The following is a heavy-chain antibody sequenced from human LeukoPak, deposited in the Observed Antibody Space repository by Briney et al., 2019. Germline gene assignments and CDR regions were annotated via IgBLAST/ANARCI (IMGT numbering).Heavy chain of an antibody. Sequence: ASVKVSCKASGYTFTSYDINWVREATGQGLEWMGWMNPNSGNTGYAQKFQGRVTMTRNTSISTAYVELSSLRSEDTAVYYCARGKSSYSSSSEGIWFDPWGQGTLVTVSS. J-gene: IGHJ5*02. CDR1: GYTFTSYD. CDR3: ARGKSSYSSSSEGIWFDP. CDR2: MNPNSGNT. V-gene: IGHV1-8*01. D-gene: IGHD6-6*01.